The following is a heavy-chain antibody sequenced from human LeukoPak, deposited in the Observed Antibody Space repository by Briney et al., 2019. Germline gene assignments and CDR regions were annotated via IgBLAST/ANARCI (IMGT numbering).Heavy chain of an antibody. V-gene: IGHV3-66*02. Sequence: GGSLRLSCAASGFTVSSNYMSWVRQAPGQGLEWVSVIYSGGSTYCADSVKGRFTISRDNSKNTLYLQMNSLRAEDTAVYYCAKDKYCSSTSCSEVGAFDYWGQGTLVTVSS. D-gene: IGHD2-2*01. J-gene: IGHJ4*02. CDR2: IYSGGST. CDR1: GFTVSSNY. CDR3: AKDKYCSSTSCSEVGAFDY.